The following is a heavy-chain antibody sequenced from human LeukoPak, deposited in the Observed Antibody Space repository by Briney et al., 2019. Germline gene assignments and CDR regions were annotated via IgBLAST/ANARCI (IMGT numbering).Heavy chain of an antibody. J-gene: IGHJ6*02. CDR2: INPNSGGT. D-gene: IGHD2-15*01. CDR1: GYTFTGYY. Sequence: ASVKVSCKASGYTFTGYYMHWVRQAPGQGLEWMGWINPNSGGTNYAQKFQGRVTMTRDTSISTAYMELSRLRSDDTAVYYCARGSGGYCSGGSCYDGMDAWGQGTTVTVSS. CDR3: ARGSGGYCSGGSCYDGMDA. V-gene: IGHV1-2*02.